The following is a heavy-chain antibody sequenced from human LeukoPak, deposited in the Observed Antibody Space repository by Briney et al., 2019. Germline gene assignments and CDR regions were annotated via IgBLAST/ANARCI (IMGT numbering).Heavy chain of an antibody. CDR2: IYSGGST. CDR3: AREARPYYYGMDV. J-gene: IGHJ6*02. V-gene: IGHV3-66*01. Sequence: GGALRLSCAASGFTISSNYMSWVRQAPGKGLEWVSVIYSGGSTYYADSVKGRFTISRDNSKNTLYLQMNSLRAEDTAVYYCAREARPYYYGMDVWGQGTTVTVSS. CDR1: GFTISSNY.